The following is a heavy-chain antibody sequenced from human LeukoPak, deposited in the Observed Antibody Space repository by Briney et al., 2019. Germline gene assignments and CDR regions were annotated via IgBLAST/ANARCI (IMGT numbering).Heavy chain of an antibody. Sequence: GGSLRLSCAVYGSTFRDHYMAWIRQAPGQGLEWIAYIGTRGRPLYFADSVKGRFTVSRDDGQNSLFLQMESRTVEDTAMYYCARRALGPIGAFDHWGQGALVTVSS. D-gene: IGHD5-12*01. CDR2: IGTRGRPL. J-gene: IGHJ4*02. CDR3: ARRALGPIGAFDH. V-gene: IGHV3-11*01. CDR1: GSTFRDHY.